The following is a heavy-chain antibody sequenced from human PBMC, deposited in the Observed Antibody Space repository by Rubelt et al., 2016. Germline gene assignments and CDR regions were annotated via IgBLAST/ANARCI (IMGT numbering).Heavy chain of an antibody. CDR2: VSGSGTNT. Sequence: EVQLLESGGGLVQPGASLRLSCATSGFTFSSYPMSWVRQAPGKGLEWVSGVSGSGTNTYYADSVRGRFTVSRDNSKNTGYLQMNSLRAEDTAVYYCARDLKSGYSDYWGQGILVTVSS. CDR1: GFTFSSYP. CDR3: ARDLKSGYSDY. J-gene: IGHJ4*02. D-gene: IGHD3-22*01. V-gene: IGHV3-23*01.